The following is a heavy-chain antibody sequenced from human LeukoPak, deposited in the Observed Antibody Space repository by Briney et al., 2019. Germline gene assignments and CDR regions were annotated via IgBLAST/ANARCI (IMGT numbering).Heavy chain of an antibody. Sequence: PSETLSLTCTVSGGSISSYYWSWIRQPPGKGLEWIGYIYYSGSNNYNPSLKSRLTISVNTSKNQFSLKLSYVTAADTAVYYCARGSRYDYATDYWGQGTLVTVSS. CDR2: IYYSGSN. CDR3: ARGSRYDYATDY. CDR1: GGSISSYY. J-gene: IGHJ4*02. D-gene: IGHD3-16*01. V-gene: IGHV4-59*01.